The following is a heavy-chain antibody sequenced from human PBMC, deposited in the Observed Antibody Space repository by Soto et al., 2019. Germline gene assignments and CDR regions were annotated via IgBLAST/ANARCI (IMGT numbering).Heavy chain of an antibody. CDR3: AHHGCPANRGSGVAASCLGY. Sequence: QITLKESGPTLVKPTQTLTLTCTFSGFSLSTSGVGVGWIRQPPGKALEWLALIYWDDDKRYSPSLKSRLTITKDTSKNQVVLTMTNMDPVDTATYYCAHHGCPANRGSGVAASCLGYWGQGTLVTVSS. V-gene: IGHV2-5*02. CDR1: GFSLSTSGVG. D-gene: IGHD7-27*01. CDR2: IYWDDDK. J-gene: IGHJ4*02.